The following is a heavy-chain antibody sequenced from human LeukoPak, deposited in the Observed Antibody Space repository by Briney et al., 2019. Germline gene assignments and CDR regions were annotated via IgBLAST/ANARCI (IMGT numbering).Heavy chain of an antibody. V-gene: IGHV3-23*01. J-gene: IGHJ4*02. CDR1: GFTFSSYA. Sequence: QTGGSLRLSCVASGFTFSSYAMSCVRQTPGKGLEWVSDISTSGTSTNYADSVKGRFTISRDNSKNTLYLQMNGLRAEDTAVYYCAKDVRVGASHFDYWGQGTLVTVSS. CDR2: ISTSGTST. CDR3: AKDVRVGASHFDY. D-gene: IGHD2/OR15-2a*01.